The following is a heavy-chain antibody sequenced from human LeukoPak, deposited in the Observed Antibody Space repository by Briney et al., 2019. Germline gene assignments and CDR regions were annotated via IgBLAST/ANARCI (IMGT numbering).Heavy chain of an antibody. CDR3: ARGTSY. J-gene: IGHJ4*02. V-gene: IGHV4-61*02. CDR1: GGPISSGSFY. Sequence: SETLSLTCTVSGGPISSGSFYWRWIRQPAGEGLEWIVRIFSSGRTNYNPSLKSRVTISIDTSKNQFSLKLSSVTAADTAVYYCARGTSYWGQGTLVTVSS. CDR2: IFSSGRT.